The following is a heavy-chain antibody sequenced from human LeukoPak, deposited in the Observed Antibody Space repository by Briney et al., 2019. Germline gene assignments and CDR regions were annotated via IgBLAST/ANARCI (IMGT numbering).Heavy chain of an antibody. V-gene: IGHV3-7*01. D-gene: IGHD2-2*01. Sequence: GGSLRLSCAASGFTFSSYWMSWVRQAPGKGLEWVANIKQDGSEKYYVDSVKGRFTISRENAKNSLYLQMNSLRAEDTAVYYCARDPIGYCSSTSCSPRWGQGTLVTVSS. CDR2: IKQDGSEK. CDR3: ARDPIGYCSSTSCSPR. CDR1: GFTFSSYW. J-gene: IGHJ4*02.